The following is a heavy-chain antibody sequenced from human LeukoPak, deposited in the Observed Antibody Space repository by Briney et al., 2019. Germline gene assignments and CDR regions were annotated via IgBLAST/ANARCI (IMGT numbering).Heavy chain of an antibody. V-gene: IGHV3-33*01. J-gene: IGHJ4*02. CDR1: GFTFSSCG. D-gene: IGHD5-24*01. Sequence: GGSLRLSCAASGFTFSSCGMHWVRQAPGRGLEWVAVIWYDGTNKYYADSVKGRFTISRDNSKNTLYLQMNSLRAEDTAVYYCARGRDGYNWIDYWGQGTLVTVSS. CDR3: ARGRDGYNWIDY. CDR2: IWYDGTNK.